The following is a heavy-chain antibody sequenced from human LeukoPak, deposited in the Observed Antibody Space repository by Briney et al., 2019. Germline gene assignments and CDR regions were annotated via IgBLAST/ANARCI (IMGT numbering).Heavy chain of an antibody. CDR1: GGFFRGYD. Sequence: SDTQSLTCAVYGGFFRGYDWIWIRQAPGKGLEGIGEINHSGSTNHNPSFKCRVTISVVTSKNQFSLKLRSVTAADTAVYYCARGRKYGSWSGYRGNMDVWGKGTTVTVSS. CDR3: ARGRKYGSWSGYRGNMDV. CDR2: INHSGST. J-gene: IGHJ6*03. D-gene: IGHD3-3*01. V-gene: IGHV4-34*01.